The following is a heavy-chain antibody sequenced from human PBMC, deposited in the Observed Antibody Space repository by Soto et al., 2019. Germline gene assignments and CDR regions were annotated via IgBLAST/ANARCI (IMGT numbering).Heavy chain of an antibody. CDR3: ARNTGWLRLDDGFDI. J-gene: IGHJ3*02. V-gene: IGHV5-51*01. CDR2: IYPGDSDT. CDR1: GYSFTSYW. D-gene: IGHD5-12*01. Sequence: GESLKISCKGSGYSFTSYWIGWVRQMTGKGLEWMGIIYPGDSDTRYSSSFQGQVTISADKSIRTAYLQWSSLKASDNAMYYCARNTGWLRLDDGFDIWGQGTMVTVSS.